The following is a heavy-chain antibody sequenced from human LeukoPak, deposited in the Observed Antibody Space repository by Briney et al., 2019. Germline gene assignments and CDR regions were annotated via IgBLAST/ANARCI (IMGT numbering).Heavy chain of an antibody. CDR3: ARGLSVVTPLDY. J-gene: IGHJ4*02. CDR2: INHSGST. V-gene: IGHV4-34*01. D-gene: IGHD4-23*01. Sequence: SETLSLTCAVYGGSFSGYYWSWTRQPPGKGLEWIGEINHSGSTNYNPSLKSRVTISVDTSKNQFSLKLSSVTAADTAVYYCARGLSVVTPLDYWGQGTLVTVSS. CDR1: GGSFSGYY.